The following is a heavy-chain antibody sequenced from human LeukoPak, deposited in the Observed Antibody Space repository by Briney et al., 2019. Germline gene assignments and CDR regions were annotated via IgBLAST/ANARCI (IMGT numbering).Heavy chain of an antibody. Sequence: GGSLRLSCAASGFTFSSYWMHWVRQAPGKGLVWVSRINSDGSSTSYADSVKGRFTISRDNAKNSLYLQMNSLRAEDTAVYYCARDTITMIRVAYWYFDLWGRGTLVTVSS. V-gene: IGHV3-74*01. J-gene: IGHJ2*01. CDR2: INSDGSST. D-gene: IGHD3-22*01. CDR1: GFTFSSYW. CDR3: ARDTITMIRVAYWYFDL.